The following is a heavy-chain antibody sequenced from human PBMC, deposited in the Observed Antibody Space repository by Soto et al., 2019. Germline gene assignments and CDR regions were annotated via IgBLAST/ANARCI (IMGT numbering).Heavy chain of an antibody. D-gene: IGHD3-22*01. V-gene: IGHV4-59*01. Sequence: QVQLQESGPGLVKPSETLSLTCAVSGDSISSYYCMWIRQPPGKGLESIGYLYYGRSANYNPSLKSRVTLSVDTATNQCSLTLSSMTAADTAVYYCALRSMAVVPEYWGQGTLVTVSA. CDR2: LYYGRSA. J-gene: IGHJ4*02. CDR1: GDSISSYY. CDR3: ALRSMAVVPEY.